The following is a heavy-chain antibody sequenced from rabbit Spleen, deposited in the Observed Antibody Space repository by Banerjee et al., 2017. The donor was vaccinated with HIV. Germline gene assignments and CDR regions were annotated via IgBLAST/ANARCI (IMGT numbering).Heavy chain of an antibody. CDR3: AKNLESAYNF. J-gene: IGHJ4*01. CDR2: VYGGSGGAT. CDR1: GFSFSSSYW. D-gene: IGHD6-1*01. Sequence: QQQLEESEGGLVKPGASLTLTCTASGFSFSSSYWICWVRQAPGKGLEWIACVYGGSGGATYYATWAKGRFTISKTSSTTVTLEMTSLTAADTATYFCAKNLESAYNFWGPGTLVTVS. V-gene: IGHV1S45*01.